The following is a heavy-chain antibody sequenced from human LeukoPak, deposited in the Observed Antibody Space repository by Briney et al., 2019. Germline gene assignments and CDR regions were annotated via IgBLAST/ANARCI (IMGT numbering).Heavy chain of an antibody. V-gene: IGHV4-59*01. CDR1: GGSISGYY. CDR3: ARVSSGGYFHTYYFDY. J-gene: IGHJ4*02. Sequence: SETLSLTCTVSGGSISGYYWRWIRQPPGKGLDWIGYIRYSGTTNYRPSLKSRATISVDTSKNQFSLNLISVTAADTAIYYCARVSSGGYFHTYYFDYWGQGTLVTVSS. CDR2: IRYSGTT. D-gene: IGHD3-22*01.